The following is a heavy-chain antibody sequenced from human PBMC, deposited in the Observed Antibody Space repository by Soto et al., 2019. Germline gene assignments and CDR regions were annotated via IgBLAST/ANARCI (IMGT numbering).Heavy chain of an antibody. Sequence: VKVSCKASGGTFSSYAISWVRQAPGQGLEWMGGIIPIFGTANYAQKFQGRVTITADESTSTAYMELSSLRSEDTAVYYCARDGSSTGTVIHYYYYGMDVWGQGTTVTVSS. D-gene: IGHD1-1*01. CDR3: ARDGSSTGTVIHYYYYGMDV. CDR1: GGTFSSYA. J-gene: IGHJ6*02. V-gene: IGHV1-69*13. CDR2: IIPIFGTA.